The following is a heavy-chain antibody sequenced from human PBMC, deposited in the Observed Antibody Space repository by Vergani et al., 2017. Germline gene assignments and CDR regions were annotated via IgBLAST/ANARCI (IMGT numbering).Heavy chain of an antibody. V-gene: IGHV3-30*07. CDR3: ARGNYADS. CDR1: GFTFSSYA. CDR2: ISYDGSNK. Sequence: QVQLVESGGGVVQPGRSLRLSCAASGFTFSSYAMHWVRQAPGKGLEWVAVISYDGSNKYYADSVKGRFTISRDNSKNTLYLQMNSLRAEDTAVYYCARGNYADSWGQGTLVTVSS. J-gene: IGHJ4*02. D-gene: IGHD1-7*01.